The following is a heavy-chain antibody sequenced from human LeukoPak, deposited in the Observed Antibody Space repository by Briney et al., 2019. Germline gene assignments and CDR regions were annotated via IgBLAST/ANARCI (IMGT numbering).Heavy chain of an antibody. J-gene: IGHJ3*02. D-gene: IGHD2-2*01. CDR1: GGSISSGGYS. CDR2: IYHSGST. CDR3: ASYCSSTSCLRRAFDI. V-gene: IGHV4-30-2*01. Sequence: PSETLSLTCAVSGGSISSGGYSWSWIRQPPGKGLEWIGYIYHSGSTYYNPFLKSRVTISVDRSKNQFSLKLSSVTAADTAVYYCASYCSSTSCLRRAFDIWGQGTMVTVSS.